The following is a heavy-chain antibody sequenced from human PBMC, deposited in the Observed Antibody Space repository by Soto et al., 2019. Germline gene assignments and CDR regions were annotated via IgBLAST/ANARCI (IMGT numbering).Heavy chain of an antibody. D-gene: IGHD3-16*02. J-gene: IGHJ4*02. CDR2: MSYDGNNQ. Sequence: QVQLVESGGGVVQPGRSLRLSCAASGFTFSSYAMHWVRQAPGKGLEWVAIMSYDGNNQYYADSVKGRFTISRDNLKNTLYLQMNSLRAEDTAVYYCAKALGELSPESFDYWGQGILVTVSS. V-gene: IGHV3-30*18. CDR1: GFTFSSYA. CDR3: AKALGELSPESFDY.